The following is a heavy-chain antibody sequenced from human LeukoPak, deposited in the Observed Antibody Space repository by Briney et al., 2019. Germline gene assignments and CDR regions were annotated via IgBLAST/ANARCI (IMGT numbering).Heavy chain of an antibody. CDR3: ARGGIAVAGSYYYGMDV. V-gene: IGHV4-59*01. CDR2: IYYSGST. D-gene: IGHD6-19*01. J-gene: IGHJ6*02. Sequence: PSETLSLTCTVSGGSISSYYWSWIRQPPGKGLEWIGYIYYSGSTNYNPSLKSRVTISVDTSKNQFSLKLSSVTAADTAVYYCARGGIAVAGSYYYGMDVWGQGTTVTVSS. CDR1: GGSISSYY.